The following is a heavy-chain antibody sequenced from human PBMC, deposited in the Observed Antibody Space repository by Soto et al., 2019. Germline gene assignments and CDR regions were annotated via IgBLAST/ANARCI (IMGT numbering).Heavy chain of an antibody. J-gene: IGHJ4*02. CDR1: RFTFRNNV. CDR3: AKNGLDNSPSAIDS. CDR2: ITGSGRGT. Sequence: QTGGSLRLSCAASRFTFRNNVLSWVRQAPGKGLDWVSGITGSGRGTYYADSVKGRFTISRDNSKNMVFLQMNSLRAEDTALYYCAKNGLDNSPSAIDSWGPGTLVTVSS. D-gene: IGHD2-8*01. V-gene: IGHV3-23*01.